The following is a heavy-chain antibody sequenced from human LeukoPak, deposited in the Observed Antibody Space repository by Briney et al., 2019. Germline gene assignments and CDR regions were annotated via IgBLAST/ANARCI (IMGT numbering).Heavy chain of an antibody. D-gene: IGHD2-15*01. J-gene: IGHJ4*02. Sequence: GASVKVSCKVSGYTLTELSMHWVRQAPGNGLEWMGGFDPEDGETIYAQKFQGRVTMTEDTSTNTAYMELRSLRSDDTAVYYCARDDELGYCSGGSCRPFDYWGQGTLVTVSS. CDR1: GYTLTELS. CDR2: FDPEDGET. V-gene: IGHV1-24*01. CDR3: ARDDELGYCSGGSCRPFDY.